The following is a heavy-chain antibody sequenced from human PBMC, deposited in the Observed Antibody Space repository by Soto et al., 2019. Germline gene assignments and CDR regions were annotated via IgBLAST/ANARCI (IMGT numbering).Heavy chain of an antibody. Sequence: QVQLQQWGAGLLKPSETLSLTCAVYGGSFSGYYWSWIRQPPGKGLEWIGEINHSGSTNYNPSLMSRVTISVDTSKNQFSLKLSSVTAADTAVYYCARAQAYYFDYWGQGTLVTVSS. CDR2: INHSGST. CDR1: GGSFSGYY. J-gene: IGHJ4*02. V-gene: IGHV4-34*01. CDR3: ARAQAYYFDY.